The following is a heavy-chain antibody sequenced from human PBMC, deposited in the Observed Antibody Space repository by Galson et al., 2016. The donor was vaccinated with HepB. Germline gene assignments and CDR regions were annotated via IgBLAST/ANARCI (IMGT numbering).Heavy chain of an antibody. CDR1: EVTFSSHS. CDR2: MKEEGGEK. Sequence: SLRLSCAASEVTFSSHSMSWVRQAPGKGLEWVANMKEEGGEKYYLDSVKGRFTISRDNAKRSLSLQMNSLRVEDTAVYYCARGRGIFCSRGTSCLFDYWGQGTLVLVSS. J-gene: IGHJ4*02. D-gene: IGHD1-14*01. V-gene: IGHV3-7*01. CDR3: ARGRGIFCSRGTSCLFDY.